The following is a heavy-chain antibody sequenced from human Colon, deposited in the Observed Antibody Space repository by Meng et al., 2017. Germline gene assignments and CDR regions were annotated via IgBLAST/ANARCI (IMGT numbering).Heavy chain of an antibody. J-gene: IGHJ5*02. D-gene: IGHD6-13*01. V-gene: IGHV1-2*06. CDR3: ARWSSSWYVNWFDP. CDR1: GYTFTGYY. Sequence: ASVKVFCKASGYTFTGYYMHWVRQAPGQGLEWMGRINPNSGGTNYAQKFQGRVTMTRDTSISTAYMELSRLRSDDTAVYYCARWSSSWYVNWFDPWGQGTLVTVSS. CDR2: INPNSGGT.